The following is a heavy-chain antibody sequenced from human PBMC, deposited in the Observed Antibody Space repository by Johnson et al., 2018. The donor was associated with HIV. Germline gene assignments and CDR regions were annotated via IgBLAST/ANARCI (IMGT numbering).Heavy chain of an antibody. Sequence: MQLVESGGGLVQPGGSLRLSCAASGFTFSSYDMHWVRQATGKGLEWVSSIATTGDRYYPGSVKGRFTISRENAKNSLFLQMNGLRAGDTAVYYCARSNWNYPLDAFDIWGQGAMVTVSS. D-gene: IGHD1-7*01. CDR1: GFTFSSYD. J-gene: IGHJ3*02. CDR2: IATTGDR. CDR3: ARSNWNYPLDAFDI. V-gene: IGHV3-13*01.